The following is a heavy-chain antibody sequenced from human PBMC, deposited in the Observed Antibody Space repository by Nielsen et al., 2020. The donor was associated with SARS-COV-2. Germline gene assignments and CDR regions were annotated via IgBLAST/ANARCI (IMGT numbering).Heavy chain of an antibody. CDR1: GGSISSSSYY. CDR2: IYYSGST. V-gene: IGHV4-39*07. J-gene: IGHJ6*03. CDR3: ARGRGYSYGYHYMDV. Sequence: GSLRLSCTVSGGSISSSSYYWGWIRQPPGKGLEWIGSIYYSGSTYYNPSLKSRVTISVDTSKNQFSLKLSSVTAADTAVYYCARGRGYSYGYHYMDVWGKGTTVTVSS. D-gene: IGHD5-18*01.